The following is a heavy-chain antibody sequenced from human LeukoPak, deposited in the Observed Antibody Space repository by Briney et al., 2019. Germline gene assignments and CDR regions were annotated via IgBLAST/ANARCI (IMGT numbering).Heavy chain of an antibody. CDR3: ARAVGYSYGGHDAFDI. V-gene: IGHV3-74*01. Sequence: GGSLRLSCAASGFTFSSYWMHWVRQAPGKGLVWVSRINSDGSSTSYADSVKGRFTISRDNAKNTLYLQMNSLRAEDTAVYYCARAVGYSYGGHDAFDIWGQGTMVTVSS. CDR2: INSDGSST. D-gene: IGHD5-18*01. J-gene: IGHJ3*02. CDR1: GFTFSSYW.